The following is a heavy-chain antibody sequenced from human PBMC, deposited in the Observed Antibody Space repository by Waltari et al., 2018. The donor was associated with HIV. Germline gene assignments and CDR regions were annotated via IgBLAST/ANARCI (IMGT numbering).Heavy chain of an antibody. V-gene: IGHV1-69*06. CDR3: AIDLGYSGRSKAPS. Sequence: QVQLVQSGAEVKKPGSSVKDSCKASGGTFSSYAISWVRQAPGQGLEWVGGIIPLFGTANYAPESQGSVPITADNSSSTAYMELSSLSSEDTAVSYCAIDLGYSGRSKAPSWGQGTLVTVSS. CDR2: IIPLFGTA. J-gene: IGHJ5*02. D-gene: IGHD1-26*01. CDR1: GGTFSSYA.